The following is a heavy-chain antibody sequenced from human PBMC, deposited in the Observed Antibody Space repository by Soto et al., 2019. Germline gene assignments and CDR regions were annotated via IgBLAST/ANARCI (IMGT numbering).Heavy chain of an antibody. CDR2: ISNNGGST. J-gene: IGHJ4*02. CDR3: AKDESAGYYYFDY. CDR1: GFTFSNYA. V-gene: IGHV3-23*01. D-gene: IGHD3-9*01. Sequence: EVQLLESGGGLVQPGGSLRLSCAASGFTFSNYAMSWVRQAPGKGLEWVSVISNNGGSTYYADSVKGRFTISRDNSKNTLYLQRNSLRAEDTAVYYCAKDESAGYYYFDYWGQGTLVTVSS.